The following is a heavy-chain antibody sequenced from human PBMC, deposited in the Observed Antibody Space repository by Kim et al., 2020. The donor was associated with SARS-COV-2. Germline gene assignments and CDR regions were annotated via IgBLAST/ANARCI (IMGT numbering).Heavy chain of an antibody. D-gene: IGHD1-7*01. J-gene: IGHJ5*02. Sequence: FQGRVTMTRNTSISTAYMELSSLRSEDTAVYYCARGLGGITGTTGWFDPWGQGTLVTVSS. CDR3: ARGLGGITGTTGWFDP. V-gene: IGHV1-8*01.